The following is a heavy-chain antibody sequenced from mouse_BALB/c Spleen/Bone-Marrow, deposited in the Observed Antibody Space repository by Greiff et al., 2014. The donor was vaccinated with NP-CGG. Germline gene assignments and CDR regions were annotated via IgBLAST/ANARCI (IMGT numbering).Heavy chain of an antibody. CDR1: GYSFTGYT. CDR2: INPDNGDT. J-gene: IGHJ2*01. CDR3: ARYYRYDFDY. D-gene: IGHD2-14*01. V-gene: IGHV1-18*01. Sequence: VQLKESGPELVKPGASMNISCKASGYSFTGYTMNWVKQSHGKNLEWIGLINPDNGDTSCNQKFKGEATLTIDKSSSTAYMELLSLTSEDSAVYYCARYYRYDFDYWGQGTTLTVSS.